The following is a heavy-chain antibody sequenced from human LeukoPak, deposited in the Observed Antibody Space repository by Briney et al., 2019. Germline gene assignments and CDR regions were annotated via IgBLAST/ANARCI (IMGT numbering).Heavy chain of an antibody. V-gene: IGHV3-23*01. D-gene: IGHD2-15*01. Sequence: GGSLRLSCAASGFTFSNYAMSWVRQAPGKGLEWVSAISSSGGSTYYADSVKGRFTISRDNSKNTLYLQMNSLRAEDTAVYYCAKDDCSGGSCYSGHDHWGQGTLVTVSS. CDR1: GFTFSNYA. CDR3: AKDDCSGGSCYSGHDH. CDR2: ISSSGGST. J-gene: IGHJ4*02.